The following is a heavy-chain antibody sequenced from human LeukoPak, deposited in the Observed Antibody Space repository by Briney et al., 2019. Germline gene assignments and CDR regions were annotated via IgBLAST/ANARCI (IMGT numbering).Heavy chain of an antibody. V-gene: IGHV4-61*02. Sequence: SQTLSLTCNVSGGSISSGRYYWSWIRQPAGTGLEWIGRIYTRGSTNYNPSLKSRVTMSVDTSKNQFSLKLSSVTAADTAVYYCATDGMVRGPDAWFDSWGQGTLVTVSS. CDR1: GGSISSGRYY. CDR3: ATDGMVRGPDAWFDS. CDR2: IYTRGST. J-gene: IGHJ5*01. D-gene: IGHD3-10*01.